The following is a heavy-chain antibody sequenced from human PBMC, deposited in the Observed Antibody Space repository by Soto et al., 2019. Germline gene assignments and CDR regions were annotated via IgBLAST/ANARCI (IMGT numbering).Heavy chain of an antibody. CDR3: ARAQPPYYDFWSGYYGMDV. CDR1: GFTFSSYW. D-gene: IGHD3-3*01. Sequence: GGSLRLSCAASGFTFSSYWKSWVREAPGKGLEWVANIKQDGSEKYYVDSVKGRFTISRDNAKNSLYLQMNSLRAEDTAVYYCARAQPPYYDFWSGYYGMDVWGQGTTVTVSS. CDR2: IKQDGSEK. V-gene: IGHV3-7*05. J-gene: IGHJ6*02.